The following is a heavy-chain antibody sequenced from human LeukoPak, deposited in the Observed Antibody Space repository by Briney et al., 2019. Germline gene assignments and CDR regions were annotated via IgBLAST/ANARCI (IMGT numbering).Heavy chain of an antibody. CDR2: ISYDGSNK. CDR1: GFTFSSYG. V-gene: IGHV3-30*18. CDR3: AKGEWIQLWFGDY. J-gene: IGHJ4*02. Sequence: PGGSLRLSCAASGFTFSSYGMHWVRQAPGKGLEWVAVISYDGSNKYYAASVKGRFTISRDNSKNTLYLQMNSLRAEDTAVYYCAKGEWIQLWFGDYWGQGTLVTVSS. D-gene: IGHD5-18*01.